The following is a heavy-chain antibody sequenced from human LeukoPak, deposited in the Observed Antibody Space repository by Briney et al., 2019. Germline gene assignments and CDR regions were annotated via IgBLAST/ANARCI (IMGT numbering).Heavy chain of an antibody. CDR2: MNPNSGNT. Sequence: ASVKVSCKASGYTFTSYDINWVRQATGQGLEWMGWMNPNSGNTGYAQKFQGRVTMTRNTSISTAYMELSSLRSEDTAVYYCARPWKSVVLRYFDWLLYDHWFDPWGQGTLVTVSS. J-gene: IGHJ5*02. V-gene: IGHV1-8*01. D-gene: IGHD3-9*01. CDR3: ARPWKSVVLRYFDWLLYDHWFDP. CDR1: GYTFTSYD.